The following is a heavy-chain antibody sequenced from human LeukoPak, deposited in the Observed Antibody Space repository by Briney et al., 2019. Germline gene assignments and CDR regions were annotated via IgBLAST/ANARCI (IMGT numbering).Heavy chain of an antibody. V-gene: IGHV5-51*01. CDR3: ARQVYGSGMAAFDY. CDR2: IYPGDSDT. D-gene: IGHD3-10*01. Sequence: GESLKISCEASGYSFTRYWIGWVCQMPGKGLEWMGIIYPGDSDTRYSPSFQGQVSISADKSISTTYLQWSSLKASDTATYYCARQVYGSGMAAFDYWGQGTLVTVSS. CDR1: GYSFTRYW. J-gene: IGHJ4*02.